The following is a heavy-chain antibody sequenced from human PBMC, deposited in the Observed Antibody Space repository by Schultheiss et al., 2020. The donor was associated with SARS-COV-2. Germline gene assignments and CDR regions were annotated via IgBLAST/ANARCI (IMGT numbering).Heavy chain of an antibody. J-gene: IGHJ3*02. V-gene: IGHV3-21*01. CDR2: ISSSSSYI. CDR3: ARDSPSYYYGSGSSDAFDI. Sequence: GGSLRLSCAASGFTFSSYSMNWVRQAPGKGLEWVSSISSSSSYIYYADSVKGRFTISRDNAKNSLYLQMNSLRAEDTAVYYCARDSPSYYYGSGSSDAFDIWGQGTTVTVSS. D-gene: IGHD3-10*01. CDR1: GFTFSSYS.